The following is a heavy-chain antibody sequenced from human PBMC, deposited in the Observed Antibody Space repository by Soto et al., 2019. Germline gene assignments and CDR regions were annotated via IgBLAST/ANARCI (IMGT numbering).Heavy chain of an antibody. Sequence: SGTLSLTCPVPGGSVSSGSYYWSWIRQPPGKGLEWIGYIYYSGSTNYNPSLKSRVTIAVDTTKHQISLKPISVTAAHLAVYFCARVVVTFGGVIVISPFDYWGQGTLVTVSS. CDR1: GGSVSSGSYY. J-gene: IGHJ4*02. D-gene: IGHD3-16*02. V-gene: IGHV4-61*01. CDR2: IYYSGST. CDR3: ARVVVTFGGVIVISPFDY.